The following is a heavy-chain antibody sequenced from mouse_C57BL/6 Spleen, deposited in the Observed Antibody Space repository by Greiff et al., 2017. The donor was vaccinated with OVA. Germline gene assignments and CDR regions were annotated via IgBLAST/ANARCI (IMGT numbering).Heavy chain of an antibody. CDR3: APNWEGYAMDY. CDR2: INPRNGGT. CDR1: GYTFTSYW. V-gene: IGHV1-53*01. D-gene: IGHD4-1*01. Sequence: QVQLQQSGTELVKPGASVKLSCKASGYTFTSYWMHWVKQRPGQGLEWIGNINPRNGGTNYNEKCKSKATLTVDKSSSTAYMQLSSLTSEDSAVYYCAPNWEGYAMDYWGQGTSVTVAS. J-gene: IGHJ4*01.